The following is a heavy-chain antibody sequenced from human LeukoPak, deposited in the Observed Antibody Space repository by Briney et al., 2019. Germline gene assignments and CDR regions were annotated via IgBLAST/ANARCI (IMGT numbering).Heavy chain of an antibody. V-gene: IGHV4-34*01. D-gene: IGHD3-9*01. J-gene: IGHJ3*02. Sequence: SETLSLTCAVYGGSFSGYYCSWIRQPPGKGLEWIGEINHSGSTNYNPSLKSRVTISVDTSKNQFSLKLSSVTAADTAVYYCARGRLRYFDWLCDAFDIWGQGTMVTVSS. CDR1: GGSFSGYY. CDR3: ARGRLRYFDWLCDAFDI. CDR2: INHSGST.